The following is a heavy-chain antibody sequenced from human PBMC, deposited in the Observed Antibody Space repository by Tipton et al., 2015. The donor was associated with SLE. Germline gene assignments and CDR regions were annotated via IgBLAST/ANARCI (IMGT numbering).Heavy chain of an antibody. CDR1: GFTFSSYA. CDR3: AKDRGALYDAFDI. CDR2: ISGSGGST. V-gene: IGHV3-23*01. D-gene: IGHD3-10*01. Sequence: SLRLSCAASGFTFSSYAMSWVRQAPGKGLEWVSAISGSGGSTYYADSVKGRFTISRDNSKNTLYLQMNSLRAEDTAVYYCAKDRGALYDAFDIWGQGTMVTVSS. J-gene: IGHJ3*02.